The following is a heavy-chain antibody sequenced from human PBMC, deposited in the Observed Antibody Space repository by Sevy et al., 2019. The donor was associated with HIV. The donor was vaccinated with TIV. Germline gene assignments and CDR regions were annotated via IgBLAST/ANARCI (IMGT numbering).Heavy chain of an antibody. CDR1: GFTFSNYF. D-gene: IGHD3-10*01. V-gene: IGHV3-21*01. CDR2: ISSGSSYI. J-gene: IGHJ4*02. CDR3: ARGDHYGSLYYFDY. Sequence: GGSLRLSCAASGFTFSNYFINWVRQAPGKGLEWVSSISSGSSYIFYADSVKGRFTISRDNAKNSLYLHMNSLRAEDTAVYYCARGDHYGSLYYFDYWGPGTLVTVSS.